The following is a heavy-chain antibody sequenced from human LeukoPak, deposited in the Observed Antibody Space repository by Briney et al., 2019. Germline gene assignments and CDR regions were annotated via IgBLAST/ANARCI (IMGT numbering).Heavy chain of an antibody. V-gene: IGHV4-4*02. CDR3: SGKEVTTRWFDA. D-gene: IGHD4-17*01. J-gene: IGHJ5*02. CDR2: IYHSGST. Sequence: PSETLSLTCAVSGGSIISRNWWCFVRQPPGKGLEWIGEIYHSGSTNYNPSLKSRVTISVDKSKNQFSLKLSSVTAADTAVYYCSGKEVTTRWFDAWGQGTLVTVSS. CDR1: GGSIISRNW.